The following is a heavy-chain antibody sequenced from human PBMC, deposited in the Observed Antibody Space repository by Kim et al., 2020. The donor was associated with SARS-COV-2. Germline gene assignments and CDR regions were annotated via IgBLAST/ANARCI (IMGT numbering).Heavy chain of an antibody. CDR2: IYYSGST. CDR3: ASEGTVVTGGFDY. V-gene: IGHV4-30-2*01. J-gene: IGHJ4*02. CDR1: GGSISSGGYS. D-gene: IGHD2-15*01. Sequence: SETLSLTCAVSGGSISSGGYSWSWLRQPPGKGLEWIGYIYYSGSTYYNPSLKSRVTISVDRSKNQFSLKLSSVTAADTAVYYCASEGTVVTGGFDYWGQGTLVTVSS.